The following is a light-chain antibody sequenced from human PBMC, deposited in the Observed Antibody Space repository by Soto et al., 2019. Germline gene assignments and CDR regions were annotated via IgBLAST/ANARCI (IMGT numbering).Light chain of an antibody. J-gene: IGLJ1*01. CDR3: SSYVGSNNFV. Sequence: QSALTQPPSASGSPGQSVTISCTGTSSDVGGYNYVSWYQHHPGKAPKLMIYEVSKRPSGVPDRFSGSKSGSTASLTVSGLQAEDEADYYCSSYVGSNNFVFGTGTKLTVL. CDR2: EVS. CDR1: SSDVGGYNY. V-gene: IGLV2-8*01.